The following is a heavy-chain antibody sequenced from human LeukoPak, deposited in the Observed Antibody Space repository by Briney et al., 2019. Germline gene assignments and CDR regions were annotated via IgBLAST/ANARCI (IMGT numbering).Heavy chain of an antibody. Sequence: SGTLSLTCTVSGYSISSGYYWGWIRQPPGKGLEWIGSIYHSGSTYYNPSLKSRVTISVDTSKNQFSLKLSSVTAADTAVYYCARVGSLSSGLNWFDPWGQGTLVTVSS. CDR1: GYSISSGYY. V-gene: IGHV4-38-2*02. CDR3: ARVGSLSSGLNWFDP. D-gene: IGHD3-22*01. CDR2: IYHSGST. J-gene: IGHJ5*02.